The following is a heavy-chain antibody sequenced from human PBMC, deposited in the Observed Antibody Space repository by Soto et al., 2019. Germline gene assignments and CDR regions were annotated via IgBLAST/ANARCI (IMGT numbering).Heavy chain of an antibody. CDR3: RVTGVSEVDY. V-gene: IGHV1-2*02. CDR1: GYTFSGFY. J-gene: IGHJ4*02. D-gene: IGHD2-8*01. CDR2: LYPDSGGT. Sequence: VRLVQSGAEVKKPGPAVKVSCRTPGYTFSGFYIHWVRQAPGQGLESRGWLYPDSGGTDNAQTFQGGVTMTSDTSISTAYMELSRLRSDDTAVYYCRVTGVSEVDYWGQGTLVTVSS.